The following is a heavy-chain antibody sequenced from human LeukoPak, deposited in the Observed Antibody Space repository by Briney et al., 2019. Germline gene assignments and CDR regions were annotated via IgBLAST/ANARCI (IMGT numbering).Heavy chain of an antibody. J-gene: IGHJ4*02. V-gene: IGHV3-30*18. CDR3: AKDSCGGDCYSLDY. CDR2: ISYDGSHK. Sequence: GGSLRLSCAASGFTFSGYGMHWVRQAPGKGLEWVAIISYDGSHKYYADSVKSRFTISRDSSKNTLYLQMNSLRAEDTAVYYCAKDSCGGDCYSLDYWGQGTLVTVSS. CDR1: GFTFSGYG. D-gene: IGHD2-21*02.